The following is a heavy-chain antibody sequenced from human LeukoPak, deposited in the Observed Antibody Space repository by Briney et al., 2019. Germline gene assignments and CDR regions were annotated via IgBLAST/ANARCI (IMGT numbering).Heavy chain of an antibody. V-gene: IGHV4-34*01. CDR1: GGSFSGYY. CDR3: ARHLARYFDWTFPSGSDAFDI. CDR2: INHSGST. D-gene: IGHD3-9*01. Sequence: SETLSLTCAVYGGSFSGYYWSWIRQPPGKGLEWIGEINHSGSTNYNPSLKSRVTISVDTSKNQFSLKLSSVTAADTAVYYCARHLARYFDWTFPSGSDAFDIWGQGTMVTVSS. J-gene: IGHJ3*02.